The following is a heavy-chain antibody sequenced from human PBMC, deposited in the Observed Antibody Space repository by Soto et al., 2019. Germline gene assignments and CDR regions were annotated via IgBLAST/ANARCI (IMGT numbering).Heavy chain of an antibody. V-gene: IGHV1-8*01. CDR1: GYTFTSYD. Sequence: ASVKVSCKASGYTFTSYDINWVRQATGQGLEWMGWMNPNSGNTGYAQKFQGRVTMTRNTSISTDYMELSSLRSEDTAVYYCATLPWDIVVVVAATELGAFDIWGQGTMVTVSS. CDR3: ATLPWDIVVVVAATELGAFDI. J-gene: IGHJ3*02. D-gene: IGHD2-15*01. CDR2: MNPNSGNT.